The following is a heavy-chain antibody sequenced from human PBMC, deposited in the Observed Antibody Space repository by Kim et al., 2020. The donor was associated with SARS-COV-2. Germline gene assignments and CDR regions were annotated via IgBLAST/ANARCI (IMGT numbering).Heavy chain of an antibody. J-gene: IGHJ4*02. D-gene: IGHD3-16*01. V-gene: IGHV3-9*01. CDR2: I. Sequence: IRYRDTEKSRFSISRDDAKHSLILQMNSQRAEDTALYYCAKGLGFTYDYWGQGTLVTVSS. CDR3: AKGLGFTYDY.